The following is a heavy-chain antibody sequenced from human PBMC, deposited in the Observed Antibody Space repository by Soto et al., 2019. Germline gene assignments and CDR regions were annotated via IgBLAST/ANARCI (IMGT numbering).Heavy chain of an antibody. Sequence: QVQLVESGGGVVQPGRSLRLSCAASGFTFSSYGMHWVRQAPGKGLEWVAVISYDGSNKYYADSVKGRFTISRDNSKNTLYLQMNSLRAEDTAVYYCAKDPNYCRGGSCYFPSYFQHWGQGTLVTVSS. D-gene: IGHD2-15*01. J-gene: IGHJ1*01. CDR3: AKDPNYCRGGSCYFPSYFQH. CDR1: GFTFSSYG. V-gene: IGHV3-30*18. CDR2: ISYDGSNK.